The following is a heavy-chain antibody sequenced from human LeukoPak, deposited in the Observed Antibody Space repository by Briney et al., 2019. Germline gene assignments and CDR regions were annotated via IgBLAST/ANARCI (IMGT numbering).Heavy chain of an antibody. CDR2: MNPNSGNT. V-gene: IGHV1-8*01. D-gene: IGHD4-23*01. J-gene: IGHJ6*02. CDR1: GYTFTSYD. CDR3: ARVGYGGNSGYYYGMDV. Sequence: ASVKVSCKASGYTFTSYDINWVRQATGQGLEWMGWMNPNSGNTGYAQKFQGRVTMTRNTSISTAYMELSSLRSEDTAVYYCARVGYGGNSGYYYGMDVWGQGTTVTVS.